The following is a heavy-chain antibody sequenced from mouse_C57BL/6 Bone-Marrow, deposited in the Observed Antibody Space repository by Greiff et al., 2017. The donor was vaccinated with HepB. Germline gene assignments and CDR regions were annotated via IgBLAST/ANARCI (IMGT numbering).Heavy chain of an antibody. Sequence: QVQLQQPGAELVKPGASVKMSCKASGYTFTRYRITWVKQRPGQGLEWIGDIYPGSGSTNYNEKFKSKATLTVDTSSSTAYMQLSSLTSEDSAVYYCARRDGSTSLKDYWGQGTPLTVSS. CDR3: ARRDGSTSLKDY. CDR1: GYTFTRYR. J-gene: IGHJ2*01. V-gene: IGHV1-55*01. D-gene: IGHD1-3*01. CDR2: IYPGSGST.